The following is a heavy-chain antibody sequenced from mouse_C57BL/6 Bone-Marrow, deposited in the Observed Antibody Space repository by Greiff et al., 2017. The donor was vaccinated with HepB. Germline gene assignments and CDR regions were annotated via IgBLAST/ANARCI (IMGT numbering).Heavy chain of an antibody. J-gene: IGHJ2*01. V-gene: IGHV1-66*01. D-gene: IGHD1-1*01. CDR1: GYSFTSYY. CDR3: ARLSYGSSYYFDY. Sequence: VQWVESGPELVKPGASVKISCKASGYSFTSYYIHWVKQRPGQGLEWIGWIYPGSGNTKYNEKFKGKATLTADTSSSTAYMQLSSLTSEDSAVYYCARLSYGSSYYFDYWGQGTTLTVSS. CDR2: IYPGSGNT.